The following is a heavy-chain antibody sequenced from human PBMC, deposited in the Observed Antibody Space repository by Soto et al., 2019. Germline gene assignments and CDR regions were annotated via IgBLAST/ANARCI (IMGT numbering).Heavy chain of an antibody. CDR1: GYTFTSYG. CDR3: ARVAASGSYRANSVGP. Sequence: QVQLVQSGAEVKKPGASVKVSCKASGYTFTSYGISWVRQAPGQGLQWMGWINTYNGNTDYEQRLQGRGTLTTDTSRGTAYMELRSLTSDDSAVYYCARVAASGSYRANSVGPWGQAPLVTASS. J-gene: IGHJ5*02. CDR2: INTYNGNT. V-gene: IGHV1-18*01. D-gene: IGHD3-10*01.